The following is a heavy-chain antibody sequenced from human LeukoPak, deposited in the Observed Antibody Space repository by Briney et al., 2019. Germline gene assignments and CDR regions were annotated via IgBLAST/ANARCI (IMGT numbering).Heavy chain of an antibody. V-gene: IGHV4-59*01. Sequence: PSETLSLTCAVSGGSITSYYCGWIRQPPGKGLEWVGNIHYSGSTNFNPSLKSRVTISIDTSKKQFSLKLSSVTAADTAVYYCASTANYCGSGSYYKNGGEGTLVTLPS. CDR1: GGSITSYY. D-gene: IGHD3-10*01. J-gene: IGHJ4*02. CDR3: ASTANYCGSGSYYKN. CDR2: IHYSGST.